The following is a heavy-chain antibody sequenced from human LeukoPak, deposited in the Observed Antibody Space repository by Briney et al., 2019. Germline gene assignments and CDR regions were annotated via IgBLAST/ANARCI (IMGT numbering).Heavy chain of an antibody. V-gene: IGHV3-48*04. CDR2: ISSSSSTI. D-gene: IGHD2-2*01. J-gene: IGHJ5*02. CDR3: ARLGGYCTSTTCYGWFDP. CDR1: GFTFSIYS. Sequence: PGGSLRLSCAASGFTFSIYSMNWVRQAPGKGLEWVSYISSSSSTIYYADSVKGRFTISRDNAKNSLYLQMNSLRAEDAAVYYCARLGGYCTSTTCYGWFDPWGQGTLVTVSS.